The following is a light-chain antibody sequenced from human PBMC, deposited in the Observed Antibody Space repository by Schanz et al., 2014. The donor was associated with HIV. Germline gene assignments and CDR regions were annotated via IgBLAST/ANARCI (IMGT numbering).Light chain of an antibody. V-gene: IGLV2-8*01. J-gene: IGLJ3*02. Sequence: QSALTQPASVSGSPGQSVAISCTGTSSDVGGYNYVSWYQQHPGKAPKLMIYDVTKRPSGVPDRFSGSKSGNTASLTISGLQAEDEADYYCSSYAGTNNLWVFGGGTKLTVL. CDR1: SSDVGGYNY. CDR3: SSYAGTNNLWV. CDR2: DVT.